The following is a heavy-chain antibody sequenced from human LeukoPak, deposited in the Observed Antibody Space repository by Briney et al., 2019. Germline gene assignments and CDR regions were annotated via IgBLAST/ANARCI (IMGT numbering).Heavy chain of an antibody. CDR1: GGSISSSSYY. CDR3: AREGCSGGSCYSDSYNWFDP. J-gene: IGHJ5*02. V-gene: IGHV4-39*07. CDR2: IYYSGST. Sequence: PSETLSLTCTVSGGSISSSSYYWGWIRQPPGKGLEWIGSIYYSGSTYYNPSLKSRVTISVDTSKNQFSLKLSSVTAADTAVYYCAREGCSGGSCYSDSYNWFDPWGQGTLVTVSS. D-gene: IGHD2-15*01.